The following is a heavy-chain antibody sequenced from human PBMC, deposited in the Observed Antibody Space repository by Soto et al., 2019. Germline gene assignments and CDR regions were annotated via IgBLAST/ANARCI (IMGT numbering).Heavy chain of an antibody. CDR1: GGSISSGGYS. CDR2: IYHSGST. V-gene: IGHV4-30-2*01. CDR3: ARVGDIVGTTYFDY. D-gene: IGHD1-26*01. J-gene: IGHJ4*02. Sequence: PSETLSLTCAVSGGSISSGGYSWSWIRQPPGKGLEWIGYIYHSGSTYYNPSLKSRVTISVDRSKNQFSLKLSSVTAADTAVYYCARVGDIVGTTYFDYWGQGILVTVSS.